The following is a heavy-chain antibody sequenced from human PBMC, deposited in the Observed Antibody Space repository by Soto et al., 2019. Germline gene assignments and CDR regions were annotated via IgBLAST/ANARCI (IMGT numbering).Heavy chain of an antibody. D-gene: IGHD6-13*01. J-gene: IGHJ6*02. CDR1: GFSFSNYA. CDR3: VKGDGSSWAYYYYGMDV. Sequence: GGSLRLSCSASGFSFSNYAMHWVRQAPGKGLEYVSAISNNGGSTYYADSVKGRFTISRDNSKKTLFLQMSSLRADDTAVYYCVKGDGSSWAYYYYGMDVWGQGTTVTSP. V-gene: IGHV3-64D*06. CDR2: ISNNGGST.